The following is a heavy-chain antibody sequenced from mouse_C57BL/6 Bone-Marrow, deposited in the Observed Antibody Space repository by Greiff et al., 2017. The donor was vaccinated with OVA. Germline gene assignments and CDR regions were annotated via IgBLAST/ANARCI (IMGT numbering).Heavy chain of an antibody. CDR1: GFTFTNYY. D-gene: IGHD1-1*01. Sequence: EVKLVESGGGLVQPGDSLSLSCAASGFTFTNYYMSWVRQPPGKALEWLAFIRNKPNGSTTEYRASVKGRFTISRDNSQSILYLQMNALRAEDSATYYCARYKGRVAVDYFDYWGQGTALTVSS. J-gene: IGHJ2*01. V-gene: IGHV7-3*01. CDR3: ARYKGRVAVDYFDY. CDR2: IRNKPNGSTT.